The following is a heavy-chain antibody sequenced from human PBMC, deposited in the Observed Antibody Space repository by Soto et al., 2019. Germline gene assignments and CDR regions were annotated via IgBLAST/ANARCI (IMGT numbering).Heavy chain of an antibody. CDR1: GGSVTSGSYY. J-gene: IGHJ4*02. D-gene: IGHD6-19*01. V-gene: IGHV4-61*01. CDR2: IYYSGST. CDR3: ARDQGIAVAVFDY. Sequence: QVQLQESGPGLVKPSETLSLTCTVSGGSVTSGSYYWSWIRQPPGKGLEWIGYIYYSGSTNYNPPLKSRVTISVDMSKNQISLKLSSVTAADTAVYYCARDQGIAVAVFDYWGQGTLVTVSS.